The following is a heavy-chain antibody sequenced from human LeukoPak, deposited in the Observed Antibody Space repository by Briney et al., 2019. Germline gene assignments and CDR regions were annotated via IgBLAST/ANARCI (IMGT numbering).Heavy chain of an antibody. CDR1: GFSFSYQG. D-gene: IGHD4-17*01. CDR3: ARIAVTYTFDY. Sequence: GGSLRLSCAGSGFSFSYQGMTWVRQAPGKGLEWVSAISGSGGSTYYADSVKGRFTISRDNSKNTLYLQMNSLRAEDTAVYYCARIAVTYTFDYWGQGTLVTVSS. J-gene: IGHJ4*02. CDR2: ISGSGGST. V-gene: IGHV3-23*01.